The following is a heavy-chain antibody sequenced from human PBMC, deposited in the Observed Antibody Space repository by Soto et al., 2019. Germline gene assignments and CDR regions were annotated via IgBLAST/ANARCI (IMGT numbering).Heavy chain of an antibody. J-gene: IGHJ4*02. CDR1: GFTFSSYG. CDR2: ISYDGSNK. Sequence: QVQLVESGGGVVQPGRSLRLSCAASGFTFSSYGMHWVRQAPGKGLEWVAVISYDGSNKYYADSVKGRFTISRDNSENTLYLQMNSLRAEDTAVYYCAKGVDTAMGHYFDYWGQGTLVTVSS. D-gene: IGHD5-18*01. CDR3: AKGVDTAMGHYFDY. V-gene: IGHV3-30*18.